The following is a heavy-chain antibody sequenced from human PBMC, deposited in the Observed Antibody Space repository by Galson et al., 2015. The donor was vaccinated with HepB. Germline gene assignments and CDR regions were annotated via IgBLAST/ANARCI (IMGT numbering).Heavy chain of an antibody. J-gene: IGHJ4*02. Sequence: ETLSLTCTVSGGSISSSSYYWGWIRQPPGKGLEWIGSMFYSGSTYYNPSLKSRVTISADTSKNQFSLKLSSVTAADTAVYYCARSSDMVATYYWGQGALVTVSS. CDR2: MFYSGST. V-gene: IGHV4-39*01. CDR1: GGSISSSSYY. D-gene: IGHD5-12*01. CDR3: ARSSDMVATYY.